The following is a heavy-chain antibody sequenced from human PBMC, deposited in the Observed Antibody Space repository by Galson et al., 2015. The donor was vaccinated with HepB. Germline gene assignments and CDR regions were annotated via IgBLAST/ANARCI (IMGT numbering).Heavy chain of an antibody. J-gene: IGHJ4*02. CDR1: EFTFNTYW. D-gene: IGHD6-6*01. CDR3: ARGAMTARRGLYDY. Sequence: SLRLSCAAAEFTFNTYWMHWVRQAPGKGLVWVSRIHGDGSSTRYADSMKGRFTISRDNAKNTLYLQMNNLRAEDTAVYYCARGAMTARRGLYDYWGQG. CDR2: IHGDGSST. V-gene: IGHV3-74*01.